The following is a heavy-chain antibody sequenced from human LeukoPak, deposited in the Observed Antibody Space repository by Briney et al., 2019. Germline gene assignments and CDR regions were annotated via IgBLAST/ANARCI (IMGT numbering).Heavy chain of an antibody. CDR1: GYTFTGYY. CDR3: ARSPRRDGYNLFDY. V-gene: IGHV1-2*02. CDR2: INPNSGVT. D-gene: IGHD5-24*01. J-gene: IGHJ4*02. Sequence: ASVRVSCKASGYTFTGYYMHWVRQAPGQGLEWMGWINPNSGVTNYAQKFQGRVTMTRDTSISTAYMELSRLRSDDTAVYYCARSPRRDGYNLFDYWGQGTLVTVSS.